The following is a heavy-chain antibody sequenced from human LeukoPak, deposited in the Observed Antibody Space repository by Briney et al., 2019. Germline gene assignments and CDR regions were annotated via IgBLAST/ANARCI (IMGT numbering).Heavy chain of an antibody. V-gene: IGHV4-34*01. D-gene: IGHD1-26*01. Sequence: SETLSLTCAVYGGSFSGYYWSWIRQPPGKGLEWIGEINHSGSTNYNPSLKSRVTISVDTSKNQFSLKLSSVTAADTAVYYCARHLGGATTQWGQGTLVTVSS. J-gene: IGHJ4*02. CDR2: INHSGST. CDR3: ARHLGGATTQ. CDR1: GGSFSGYY.